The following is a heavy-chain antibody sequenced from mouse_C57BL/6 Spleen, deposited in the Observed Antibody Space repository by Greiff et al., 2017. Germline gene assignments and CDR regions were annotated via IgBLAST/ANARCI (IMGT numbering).Heavy chain of an antibody. Sequence: EVKLVESGPGLVKPSQSLSLTCSVTGYSITSGYYWNWIRQFPGNKLEWMGYISYDGSNNYNPSLKNRISITRDTSKNQFFLKLKSVTTEDTATYYCARGYYDYDGRLTYWGQGTLVTVSA. D-gene: IGHD2-4*01. J-gene: IGHJ3*01. CDR3: ARGYYDYDGRLTY. CDR1: GYSITSGYY. CDR2: ISYDGSN. V-gene: IGHV3-6*01.